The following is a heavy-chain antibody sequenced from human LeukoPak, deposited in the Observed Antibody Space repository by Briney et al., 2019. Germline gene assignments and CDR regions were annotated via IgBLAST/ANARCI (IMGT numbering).Heavy chain of an antibody. V-gene: IGHV4-30-4*07. CDR1: GGSISSGGYS. CDR3: ASTSSYDFWSGYDY. D-gene: IGHD3-3*01. CDR2: IYYSGST. Sequence: ASETLSLTCTVSGGSISSGGYSWSWIRQPPGKGLEWIGYIYYSGSTYYNPSLKSRVTISVDTSKNQFSLKLSSVTAADTAVYYCASTSSYDFWSGYDYWGQGTLVTVSS. J-gene: IGHJ4*02.